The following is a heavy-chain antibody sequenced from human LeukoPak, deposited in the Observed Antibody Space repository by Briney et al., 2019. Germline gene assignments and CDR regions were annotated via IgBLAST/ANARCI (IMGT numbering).Heavy chain of an antibody. CDR1: GGSISSYY. Sequence: SETLSLTCTVSGGSISSYYWSWIRQPPGKGLEWIGYIYYSGSTNYNPSLKSRVTISVDTSKNQFSLKLSSVTAADTAAYYCARDNGGFDYWGQGTLVTVSS. D-gene: IGHD3-10*01. V-gene: IGHV4-59*01. CDR2: IYYSGST. CDR3: ARDNGGFDY. J-gene: IGHJ4*02.